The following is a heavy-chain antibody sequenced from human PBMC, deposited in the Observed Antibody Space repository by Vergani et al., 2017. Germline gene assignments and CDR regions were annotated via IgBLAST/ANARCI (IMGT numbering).Heavy chain of an antibody. Sequence: QLQLQESGPGLVKPSETLSLTCTVSGGSISSSSYYWGWIRQPPGKGLGWIGSIHYSGSTYYNPSLKSRVTISVDTSKNQFSLKLSSVTAADTAVYYCARAYCSGGSCYSGFLIDYWGQGTLVTVSS. D-gene: IGHD2-15*01. CDR1: GGSISSSSYY. CDR2: IHYSGST. V-gene: IGHV4-39*07. CDR3: ARAYCSGGSCYSGFLIDY. J-gene: IGHJ4*02.